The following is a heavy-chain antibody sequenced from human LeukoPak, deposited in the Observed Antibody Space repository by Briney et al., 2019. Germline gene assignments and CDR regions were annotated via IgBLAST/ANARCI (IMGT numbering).Heavy chain of an antibody. CDR3: ARSHYGSGTRFDY. J-gene: IGHJ4*02. V-gene: IGHV4-39*07. Sequence: PSETLSLTCTVSGGSISSSSYYWGWIRQPPGKGLEWIGSIYYSGSTYYNPSLKSRVTISVDTSKNQFSLKLSSVTAADTAVYYCARSHYGSGTRFDYWGQGTLVTVSS. D-gene: IGHD3-10*01. CDR1: GGSISSSSYY. CDR2: IYYSGST.